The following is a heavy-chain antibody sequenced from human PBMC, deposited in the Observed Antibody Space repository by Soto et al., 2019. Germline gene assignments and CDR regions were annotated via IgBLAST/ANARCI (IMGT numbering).Heavy chain of an antibody. D-gene: IGHD2-8*01. CDR1: GDPISSGDYY. J-gene: IGHJ3*02. Sequence: QVQLQESGPGLVKPSQTLSLTCTVSGDPISSGDYYWSWIRQPPGKGLEWIGYIYYSGTTYYSPSLXSRVXVXVDTSKNQFSLKLSSVTAADTAVYYCARAPYRGTNSRGALDMWGQGTMVTVSS. V-gene: IGHV4-30-4*01. CDR2: IYYSGTT. CDR3: ARAPYRGTNSRGALDM.